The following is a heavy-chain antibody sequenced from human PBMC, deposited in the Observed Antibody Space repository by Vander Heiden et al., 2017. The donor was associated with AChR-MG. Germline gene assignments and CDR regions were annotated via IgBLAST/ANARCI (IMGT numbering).Heavy chain of an antibody. D-gene: IGHD1-26*01. J-gene: IGHJ4*02. V-gene: IGHV3-66*01. CDR3: AREWELDY. CDR2: IYSGGST. Sequence: EVQLVESGGGLVQPGGSLRPSWAASGFTVSSNYMGWVRQAPGKGRECVSIIYSGGSTYYADSVKGRFTISRDNAKNTVYLQMNSLRAEDTAVYYCAREWELDYWGQGTLVTVSS. CDR1: GFTVSSNY.